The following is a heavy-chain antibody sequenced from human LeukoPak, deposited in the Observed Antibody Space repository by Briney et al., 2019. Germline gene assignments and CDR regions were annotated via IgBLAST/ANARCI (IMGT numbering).Heavy chain of an antibody. CDR3: ARDPLGP. V-gene: IGHV3-66*01. D-gene: IGHD3-16*01. CDR1: AFTFSEHY. CDR2: IYSGGST. Sequence: GGSLRLSCAASAFTFSEHYMSWVRQAPGKGLEWVSVIYSGGSTYYADSVKGRFTISRDNSKNTLYLQMNSLRAEDTAVYYCARDPLGPWGQGTLVTVSS. J-gene: IGHJ5*02.